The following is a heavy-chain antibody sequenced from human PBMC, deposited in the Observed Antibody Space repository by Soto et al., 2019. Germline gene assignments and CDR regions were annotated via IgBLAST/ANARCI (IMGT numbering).Heavy chain of an antibody. CDR1: GYTFTNCY. Sequence: ASVKVSCKASGYTFTNCYIHWVRQAPGQGLEWVGVIKPSGGSTTYAQKFQGRVTMTRDTSTSTIYMELNSLRSEDTAVYYCAREGLNYYGMDVWGQGTKVTVSS. J-gene: IGHJ6*02. V-gene: IGHV1-46*01. CDR3: AREGLNYYGMDV. D-gene: IGHD3-22*01. CDR2: IKPSGGST.